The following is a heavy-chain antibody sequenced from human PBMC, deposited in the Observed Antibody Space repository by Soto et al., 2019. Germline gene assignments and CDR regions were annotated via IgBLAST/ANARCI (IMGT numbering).Heavy chain of an antibody. V-gene: IGHV3-23*01. CDR2: ISGSGGST. Sequence: SLRLSCAASGFTFSSYAMSWVRQAPGKGLEWVSAISGSGGSTYYADSVKGRFTISRDNSKNTLYLQMNSLRAEDTAVYYCAKRITGTPGGMDVWGQGTTVTVSS. J-gene: IGHJ6*02. D-gene: IGHD1-7*01. CDR3: AKRITGTPGGMDV. CDR1: GFTFSSYA.